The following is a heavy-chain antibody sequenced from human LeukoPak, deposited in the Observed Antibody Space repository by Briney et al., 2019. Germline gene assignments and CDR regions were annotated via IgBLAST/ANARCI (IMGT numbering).Heavy chain of an antibody. Sequence: RLSXAAPGFIFTXXXXNWXXXXPXXGXEWXXXXISSSGGSISYADSVKGRFTISRDNAKNSLYLQMNSLRAEDTAVYYCARVGTGSRDGXXAFDIWGQGTXVXXXX. CDR3: ARVGTGSRDGXXAFDI. J-gene: IGHJ3*02. D-gene: IGHD1-1*01. V-gene: IGHV3-48*03. CDR1: GFIFTXXX. CDR2: XISSSGGSI.